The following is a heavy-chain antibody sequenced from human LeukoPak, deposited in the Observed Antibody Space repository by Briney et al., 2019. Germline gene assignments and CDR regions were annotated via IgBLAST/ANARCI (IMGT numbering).Heavy chain of an antibody. CDR2: ISCYNGDT. V-gene: IGHV1-18*01. CDR3: ARDPSNTSGSYVYFDY. J-gene: IGHJ4*02. Sequence: GASVTVSFMASGYTFTSYGISWVRQAPGQGLEGMGWISCYNGDTKYAQKFQGRVSMTTDTSTSTAHMELRSLRSDDTAVYYCARDPSNTSGSYVYFDYWGQGALVTVSS. CDR1: GYTFTSYG. D-gene: IGHD6-19*01.